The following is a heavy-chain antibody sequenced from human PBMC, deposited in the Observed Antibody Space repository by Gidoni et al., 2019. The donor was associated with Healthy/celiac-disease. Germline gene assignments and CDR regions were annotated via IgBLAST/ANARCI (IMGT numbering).Heavy chain of an antibody. Sequence: EVQLVESGGGLVQPGRSLRLSCAASGFTFDDYDMHWVRQAPGKGVEWVSGISWNSGSIGYADSVKGRFTISRDNAKNSLYLQMNSLRAEDTALYYCAKDISARPERFDYWGQGTLVTVSS. CDR3: AKDISARPERFDY. J-gene: IGHJ4*02. V-gene: IGHV3-9*01. CDR2: ISWNSGSI. CDR1: GFTFDDYD. D-gene: IGHD6-6*01.